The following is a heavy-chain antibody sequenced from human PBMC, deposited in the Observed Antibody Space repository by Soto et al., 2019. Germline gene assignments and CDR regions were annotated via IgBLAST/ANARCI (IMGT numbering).Heavy chain of an antibody. CDR3: AKGYDFWSGVPFDY. V-gene: IGHV3-23*01. Sequence: EVQLLESGGGLVQPGGSLRLSCAASGFTFSSYAMSWVRQAPGKGLEWVSAISGSGGSTYYADSVKGRFTISRDNSKYTLYLKMNSLRAEDTAVYYCAKGYDFWSGVPFDYCGQGSLVTVCS. J-gene: IGHJ4*02. CDR1: GFTFSSYA. CDR2: ISGSGGST. D-gene: IGHD3-3*01.